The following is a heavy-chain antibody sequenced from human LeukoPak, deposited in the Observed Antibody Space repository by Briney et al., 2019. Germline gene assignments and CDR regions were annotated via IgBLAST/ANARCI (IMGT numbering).Heavy chain of an antibody. CDR3: AKWRLVPRDPFDY. CDR2: ISNSGGGT. CDR1: GFTVSGNY. Sequence: GGSLRLSCAASGFTVSGNYMNWVRQAPGKGLEWVSGISNSGGGTYYADSVKGRFTISRDNSKNTLYLQMNSLRVEDTAVYYCAKWRLVPRDPFDYWGQGTLVTVSS. D-gene: IGHD6-19*01. J-gene: IGHJ4*02. V-gene: IGHV3-23*01.